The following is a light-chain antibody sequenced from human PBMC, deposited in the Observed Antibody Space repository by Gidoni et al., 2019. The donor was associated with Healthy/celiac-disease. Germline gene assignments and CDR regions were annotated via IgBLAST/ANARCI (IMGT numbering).Light chain of an antibody. V-gene: IGLV1-40*01. Sequence: QSVLTKPPAVSGAPGKRVTISCTGSSSNIGAGYDVHWYQQLPGPAPNLLIYGNSNRPSGVPDRFSGSKSGTSASLAITGLQAEDEADYYCQSYDSSLSGSVFGGGTKLTVL. CDR3: QSYDSSLSGSV. J-gene: IGLJ2*01. CDR1: SSNIGAGYD. CDR2: GNS.